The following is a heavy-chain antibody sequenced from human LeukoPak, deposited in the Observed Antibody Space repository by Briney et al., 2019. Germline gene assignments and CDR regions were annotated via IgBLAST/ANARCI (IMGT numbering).Heavy chain of an antibody. J-gene: IGHJ4*02. CDR2: IIPIFGTA. Sequence: SVEVSCKASGGTFSSYAISWVRQTPGQGLEWMGGIIPIFGTANYAQKFQGRVTITADESTSTAYMELSSLRSEDTAVYYCARDGYYGSGSYPPVGYWGQGTLVTVSS. D-gene: IGHD3-10*01. CDR3: ARDGYYGSGSYPPVGY. V-gene: IGHV1-69*13. CDR1: GGTFSSYA.